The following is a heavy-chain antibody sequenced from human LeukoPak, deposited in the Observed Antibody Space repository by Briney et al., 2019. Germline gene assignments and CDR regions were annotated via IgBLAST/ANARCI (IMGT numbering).Heavy chain of an antibody. J-gene: IGHJ4*02. CDR1: GFTFSTYE. CDR2: ISGGGSRT. V-gene: IGHV3-23*01. Sequence: PGGSLRLSCAASGFTFSTYEMNWVRQAPGKGLDWVSTISGGGSRTYYADSVKGRFTISRDDSKNTHYLQMDSLRVEDTAMYYCAKQGENSGWGSFDHWGQGILVTVSS. CDR3: AKQGENSGWGSFDH. D-gene: IGHD6-19*01.